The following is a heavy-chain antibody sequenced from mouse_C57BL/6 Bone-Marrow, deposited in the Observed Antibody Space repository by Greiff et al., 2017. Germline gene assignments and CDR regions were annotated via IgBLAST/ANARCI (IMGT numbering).Heavy chain of an antibody. CDR3: ARRWLLRCVGYYFDY. CDR1: EYEFPSHD. V-gene: IGHV5-2*03. Sequence: EVKLVESGGGLVQPGESLKLSCESNEYEFPSHDMSWVRKTPEKRLELVAAINSDGGSTYYPDTMERRFIISRDNTKKTLYLQMSSLRSEDTAVYYCARRWLLRCVGYYFDYWGQGTTLTVSS. D-gene: IGHD1-1*01. CDR2: INSDGGST. J-gene: IGHJ2*01.